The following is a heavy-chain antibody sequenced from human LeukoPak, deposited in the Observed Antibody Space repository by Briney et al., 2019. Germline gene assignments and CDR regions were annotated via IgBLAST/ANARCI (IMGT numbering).Heavy chain of an antibody. V-gene: IGHV1-18*01. CDR3: AREMYSGYDLNMDV. D-gene: IGHD5-12*01. CDR1: GYTFNTYG. Sequence: GASVKVSCKASGYTFNTYGITWVRQAPGQGLEWMGWISGYNGKTKYAQKLQDRVTMTTDTSTTTAYMELSRLRSDDTAVYYCAREMYSGYDLNMDVWGKGTTVTVSS. J-gene: IGHJ6*03. CDR2: ISGYNGKT.